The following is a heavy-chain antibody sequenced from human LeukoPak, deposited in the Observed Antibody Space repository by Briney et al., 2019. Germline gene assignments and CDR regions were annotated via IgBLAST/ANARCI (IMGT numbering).Heavy chain of an antibody. V-gene: IGHV1-18*01. D-gene: IGHD7-27*01. Sequence: ASVKVSCKASGYTFTSYGISWVRQAPGQGLEWMGWISAYNGNTNYAQKLQGRVTMTTDTSTSTAYMELRSLRSDDTAVYYCARGRATQNWGKYYMDVWGKGTTVTVSS. CDR1: GYTFTSYG. CDR3: ARGRATQNWGKYYMDV. J-gene: IGHJ6*03. CDR2: ISAYNGNT.